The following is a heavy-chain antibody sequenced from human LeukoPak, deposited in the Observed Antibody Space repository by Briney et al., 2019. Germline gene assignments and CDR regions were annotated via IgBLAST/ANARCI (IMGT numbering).Heavy chain of an antibody. Sequence: GGSLRLSCAASGFTVSSKYMSWVRQAPGKGLEWVSVIYSGGSTYYADSVKGRFTISRDNSKNTLYLQMNSLRAEDTAVYYCARESYGGEYYFDYWGQGTLVTVSS. V-gene: IGHV3-66*01. D-gene: IGHD4-23*01. CDR1: GFTVSSKY. CDR2: IYSGGST. CDR3: ARESYGGEYYFDY. J-gene: IGHJ4*02.